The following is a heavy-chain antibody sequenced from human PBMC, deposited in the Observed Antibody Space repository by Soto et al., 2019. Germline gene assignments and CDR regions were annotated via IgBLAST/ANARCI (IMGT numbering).Heavy chain of an antibody. Sequence: GGSLRLSCAASGFTFSSYGMSWVRQAPGKGLEWVANIKQDGGEKYYVDSVKGRFTISRDNAKNSRYLQMNSLRAEDTAVYYCARERRIGSSLFFDYWGQGTLVTVSS. V-gene: IGHV3-7*03. D-gene: IGHD1-26*01. CDR2: IKQDGGEK. CDR1: GFTFSSYG. CDR3: ARERRIGSSLFFDY. J-gene: IGHJ4*02.